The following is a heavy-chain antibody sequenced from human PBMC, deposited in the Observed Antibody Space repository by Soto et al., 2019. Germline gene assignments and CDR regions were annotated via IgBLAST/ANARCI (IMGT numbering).Heavy chain of an antibody. D-gene: IGHD6-19*01. CDR1: GFTFSSYW. Sequence: VGSLRLSCAASGFTFSSYWMSWVRQAPGKGLEWVANIKQDGSEKYYVDSVKGRFTISRDNAKNSLYLQMNSLRAEDTAVYYCAREPAVAGTYFQHWGQGTLVTVSS. J-gene: IGHJ1*01. CDR3: AREPAVAGTYFQH. V-gene: IGHV3-7*01. CDR2: IKQDGSEK.